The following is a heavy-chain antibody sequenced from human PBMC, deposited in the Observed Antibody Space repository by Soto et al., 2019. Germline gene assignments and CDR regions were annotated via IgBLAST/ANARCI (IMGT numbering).Heavy chain of an antibody. CDR3: ARQAVASWFDP. CDR1: GGSISSSSYY. D-gene: IGHD2-15*01. V-gene: IGHV4-39*01. Sequence: SETLSLTCTVSGGSISSSSYYWGWIRQPPGKGLEWIGSIYYSGSTYYNPSLKSRVTISVDTSKNQFSLKLSSVTAADTAVYYCARQAVASWFDPWGQGTLVTVSS. J-gene: IGHJ5*02. CDR2: IYYSGST.